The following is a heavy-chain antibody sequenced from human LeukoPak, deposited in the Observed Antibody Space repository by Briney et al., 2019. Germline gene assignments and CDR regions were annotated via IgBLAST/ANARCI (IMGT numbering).Heavy chain of an antibody. J-gene: IGHJ4*02. D-gene: IGHD3-10*01. CDR1: GFTFSSYA. Sequence: GGSLRLFCAASGFTFSSYAMSWVRQAPGKRLEWVSAISGSGGSTYYADSVKGRFTISGDNSKNTLYLQMNSLRAEDTAVYYCASVLLWFGELWDYWGQGTLVTVSS. V-gene: IGHV3-23*01. CDR2: ISGSGGST. CDR3: ASVLLWFGELWDY.